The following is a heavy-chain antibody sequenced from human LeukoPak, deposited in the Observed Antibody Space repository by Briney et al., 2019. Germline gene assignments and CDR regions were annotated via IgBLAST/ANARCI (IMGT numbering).Heavy chain of an antibody. CDR1: GGTFSGYA. V-gene: IGHV1-69*05. D-gene: IGHD6-19*01. CDR2: IIPIFGTA. CDR3: ARGLQVYSSGWYVN. J-gene: IGHJ4*02. Sequence: SMKVSCKASGGTFSGYAISWVRQAPGQWLEWMGGIIPIFGTANYAQKFQGRVTITTDESMSTAYMELSSLRSEDRAVYYCARGLQVYSSGWYVNWGQGNLVTVSS.